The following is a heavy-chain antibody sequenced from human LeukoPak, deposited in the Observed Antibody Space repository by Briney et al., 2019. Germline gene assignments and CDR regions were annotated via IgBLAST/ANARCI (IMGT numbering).Heavy chain of an antibody. D-gene: IGHD4-17*01. CDR2: IYYSGST. CDR1: GDSISSGGYY. J-gene: IGHJ5*02. Sequence: PSETLSLTCTVSGDSISSGGYYWSWIRQHPGKGLEWIGYIYYSGSTNYNPSLKSRVTISVDTSKNQFSLQLSSVTAADTAVYYCARGNTYGDYVGWYWFDPWGQGTLVTVSS. CDR3: ARGNTYGDYVGWYWFDP. V-gene: IGHV4-61*08.